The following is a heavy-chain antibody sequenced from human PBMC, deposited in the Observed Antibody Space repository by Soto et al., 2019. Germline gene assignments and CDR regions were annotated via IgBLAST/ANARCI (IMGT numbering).Heavy chain of an antibody. J-gene: IGHJ4*02. CDR3: ARDRPRRTCGYFFDY. D-gene: IGHD5-12*01. CDR1: GFTFSTYA. Sequence: EVQLLESGGTLVQPGGSLTLSCAASGFTFSTYAMAWVRQAPGKGLEWVSGVSASGLNTDYADPVKGRFYISRDNSKKTVSLHMNRLRAEDTVLCCCARDRPRRTCGYFFDYWGQGTAVTVSS. V-gene: IGHV3-23*01. CDR2: VSASGLNT.